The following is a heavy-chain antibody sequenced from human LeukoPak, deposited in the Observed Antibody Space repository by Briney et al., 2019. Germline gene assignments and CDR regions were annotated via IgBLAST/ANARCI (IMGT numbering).Heavy chain of an antibody. CDR2: ISAYNGNT. D-gene: IGHD3-22*01. CDR1: GYTFTSYG. CDR3: ARERGRYYYDSSGTHWYY. V-gene: IGHV1-18*01. Sequence: ASVKVSCKASGYTFTSYGISWVRQAPGQGLEWMGWISAYNGNTNYAQKLQGRVTMTTDTSTSTAHMELRSLRSDDTAVYYCARERGRYYYDSSGTHWYYWGQGTLVTVSS. J-gene: IGHJ4*02.